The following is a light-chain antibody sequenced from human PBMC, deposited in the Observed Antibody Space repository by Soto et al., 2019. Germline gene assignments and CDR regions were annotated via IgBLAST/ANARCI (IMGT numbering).Light chain of an antibody. CDR2: ATS. CDR3: QQSCTTPT. Sequence: IQLTQSPSSLSASVGDRVTITCRASQTIRNCLNWYQQEPGKTPKVLIYATSSLQSWVPSRFSGSGSGTDFTLTISSLQPEDFATYYCQQSCTTPTFGGGTKVEIK. V-gene: IGKV1-39*01. CDR1: QTIRNC. J-gene: IGKJ4*01.